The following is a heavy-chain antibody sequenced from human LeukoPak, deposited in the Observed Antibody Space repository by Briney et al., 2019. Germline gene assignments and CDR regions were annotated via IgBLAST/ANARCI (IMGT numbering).Heavy chain of an antibody. J-gene: IGHJ4*02. V-gene: IGHV1-2*02. CDR1: GYTFTGYY. Sequence: VASVKVSCKASGYTFTGYYMHWVRQAPGQGLEWMGWINPNSGGTNYAQKFQGRVTMTRDTSISTAYMDLSRLRSDDTAVYYCARDPTSSVLRFLEWLFDYWGQGTLVTVSS. CDR2: INPNSGGT. CDR3: ARDPTSSVLRFLEWLFDY. D-gene: IGHD3-3*01.